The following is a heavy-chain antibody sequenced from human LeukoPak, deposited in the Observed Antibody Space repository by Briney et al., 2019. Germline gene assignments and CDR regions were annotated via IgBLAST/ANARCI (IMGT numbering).Heavy chain of an antibody. CDR1: GGSISSYY. CDR2: IYYSGST. J-gene: IGHJ4*02. D-gene: IGHD1-26*01. CDR3: ARQPWNMGAYYFDL. Sequence: KASETLSLTCTVSGGSISSYYWSWIRQPPGKGLEWIGYIYYSGSTNYNPSLKSRVTISVDTSKNQFSLKLNSVTATDTAVYYCARQPWNMGAYYFDLWGQGTLVTVSS. V-gene: IGHV4-59*08.